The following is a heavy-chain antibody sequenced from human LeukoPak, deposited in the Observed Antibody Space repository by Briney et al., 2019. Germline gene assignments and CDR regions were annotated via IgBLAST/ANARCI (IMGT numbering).Heavy chain of an antibody. CDR1: GGSFSGYY. J-gene: IGHJ4*02. Sequence: PSETLSLTCAVYGGSFSGYYWSWIRQPPGKGLEWIGEINHSGSTNYNPSLKSRVTISVDTSKNQFSLKLSSVTAEDTAVYYCAKDPYLYSSGWTFFDYWGQGTLVTVSS. CDR2: INHSGST. CDR3: AKDPYLYSSGWTFFDY. D-gene: IGHD6-19*01. V-gene: IGHV4-34*01.